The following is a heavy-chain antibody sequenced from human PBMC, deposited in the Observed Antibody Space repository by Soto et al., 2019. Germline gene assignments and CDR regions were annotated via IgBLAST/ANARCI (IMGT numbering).Heavy chain of an antibody. CDR3: ARDYDFWSGYLGPFDY. J-gene: IGHJ4*02. CDR1: GFTCSSYS. CDR2: ISSSSSTI. V-gene: IGHV3-48*02. Sequence: GGSLRLSCAASGFTCSSYSMNWVRQAPGKGLEWVSYISSSSSTIYYADSVKGRFTISRDNAKNSLYLQMNSLRDEDTAVYYCARDYDFWSGYLGPFDYWGQGTLVTVSS. D-gene: IGHD3-3*01.